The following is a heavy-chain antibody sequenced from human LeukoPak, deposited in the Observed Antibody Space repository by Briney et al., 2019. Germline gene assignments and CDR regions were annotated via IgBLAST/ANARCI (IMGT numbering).Heavy chain of an antibody. CDR1: GFTFSSYG. D-gene: IGHD3-10*01. J-gene: IGHJ4*02. CDR2: ISYDGSNK. CDR3: AKDALWFGELLRPTLDY. Sequence: GRSLRLSCAASGFTFSSYGMHWVRQAPGKGLEWVAVISYDGSNKYYADSVKGRFTISRDNSKNTLYLQMNSLRAEDTAAYYCAKDALWFGELLRPTLDYWGQGTLVTVSS. V-gene: IGHV3-30*18.